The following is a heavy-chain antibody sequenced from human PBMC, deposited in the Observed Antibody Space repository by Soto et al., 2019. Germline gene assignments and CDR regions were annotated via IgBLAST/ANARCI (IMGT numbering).Heavy chain of an antibody. J-gene: IGHJ6*02. D-gene: IGHD2-2*01. V-gene: IGHV1-46*01. CDR2: INPGGGSP. CDR1: GYTFTRYY. CDR3: ATGIPLVSAAIRPYYYYGMDV. Sequence: ASVEVSCKXSGYTFTRYYVHWVRQAPGQGLDWMGIINPGGGSPSYAQKFQGRVTMTRDTSTSTVYMELSSLRSEDTAVYYCATGIPLVSAAIRPYYYYGMDVWGQGTTVTVSS.